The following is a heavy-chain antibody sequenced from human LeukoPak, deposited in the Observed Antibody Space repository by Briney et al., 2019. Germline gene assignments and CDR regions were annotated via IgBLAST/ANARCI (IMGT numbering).Heavy chain of an antibody. Sequence: ASVKVSCKVSGYTLTELSMHWVRQAPGKGLEWMGGFDPEDGETIYAQKFQGRVTMTEDTSTDTAYMELSSLRSEDTAVYYCATLPRAFSSSWYFDYWGQGTLVTVSS. CDR3: ATLPRAFSSSWYFDY. V-gene: IGHV1-24*01. J-gene: IGHJ4*02. D-gene: IGHD6-13*01. CDR1: GYTLTELS. CDR2: FDPEDGET.